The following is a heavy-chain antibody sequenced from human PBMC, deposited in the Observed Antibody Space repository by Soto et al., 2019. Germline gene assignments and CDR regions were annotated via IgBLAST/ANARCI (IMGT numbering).Heavy chain of an antibody. V-gene: IGHV1-69*12. J-gene: IGHJ6*01. D-gene: IGHD2-21*02. Sequence: QVQLVQSGAEVKKPGSSVKVSCKASGGTFSSYAISWVRQAPGQGLEWMGGIIPIFGTANYAQKFQGRVPLPADESTITAYMELSSLRSEDTAVYYCAIGDDKADPHIVVVTEPKRSHYYYGMDVW. CDR1: GGTFSSYA. CDR3: AIGDDKADPHIVVVTEPKRSHYYYGMDV. CDR2: IIPIFGTA.